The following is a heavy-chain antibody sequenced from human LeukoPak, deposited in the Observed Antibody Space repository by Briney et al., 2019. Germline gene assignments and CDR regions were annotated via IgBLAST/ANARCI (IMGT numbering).Heavy chain of an antibody. CDR2: IISSGSTM. CDR1: GFTFSDYY. V-gene: IGHV3-11*01. D-gene: IGHD4-23*01. J-gene: IGHJ4*02. CDR3: AKFRADYAGFDY. Sequence: PGGSLRLSCAASGFTFSDYYMSWIRQAPGKGLEWISYIISSGSTMYYADSVKGRFTISRDNAKNSLYLQMNSLRGEDTALYYCAKFRADYAGFDYWGQGTLVTVSS.